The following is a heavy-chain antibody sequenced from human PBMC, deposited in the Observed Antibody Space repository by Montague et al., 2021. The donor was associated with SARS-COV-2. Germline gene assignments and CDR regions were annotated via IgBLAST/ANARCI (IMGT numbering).Heavy chain of an antibody. CDR1: GFSLTTVGMC. J-gene: IGHJ5*02. CDR2: IDWDDDK. V-gene: IGHV2-70*11. D-gene: IGHD3-10*01. Sequence: PALGKPTQTLTLTCTFSGFSLTTVGMCVSWVRQPPGKALEWLARIDWDDDKYYSTSLKTRLTISKDTSKNQVVLRMTNMDPADTATYYCARNGVEPRGSGRYYSGNWLDPWGQGTLVTVSS. CDR3: ARNGVEPRGSGRYYSGNWLDP.